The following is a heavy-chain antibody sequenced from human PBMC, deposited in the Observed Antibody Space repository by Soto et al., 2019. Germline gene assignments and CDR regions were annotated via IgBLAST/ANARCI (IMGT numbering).Heavy chain of an antibody. V-gene: IGHV4-34*01. CDR3: ASQRPAVTTFDY. J-gene: IGHJ4*02. CDR1: GGSFNGYY. D-gene: IGHD4-17*01. Sequence: PSETLSLTCAVYGGSFNGYYWNWIRQSPGKGLEWIGEINHRGRTNYNPSLKSRVSISVDTSKNQFSLRLSSVTAADTAVYYCASQRPAVTTFDYWGQGTLVTVSS. CDR2: INHRGRT.